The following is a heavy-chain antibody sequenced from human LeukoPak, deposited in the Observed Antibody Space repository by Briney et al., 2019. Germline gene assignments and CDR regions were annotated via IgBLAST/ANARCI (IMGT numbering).Heavy chain of an antibody. CDR2: VWFDGSNK. D-gene: IGHD3-22*01. CDR3: AREGDYYDSSGIDY. CDR1: GFTFSTNG. J-gene: IGHJ4*02. V-gene: IGHV3-33*01. Sequence: GGSLRLSCAASGFTFSTNGMHWVRQAPGKGLEWVAVVWFDGSNKHYADSVKGRFTISRDNSKNTLYLQMNSLRAEDTAVYYCAREGDYYDSSGIDYWGQGTLVTVSS.